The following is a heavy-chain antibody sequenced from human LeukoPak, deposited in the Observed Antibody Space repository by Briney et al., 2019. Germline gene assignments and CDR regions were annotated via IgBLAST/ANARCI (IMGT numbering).Heavy chain of an antibody. D-gene: IGHD5-12*01. Sequence: SETLSLTCAVSGGSLSPHYWSWIRRPLGKGLEWIGEINSRGTTNYSPSLRGRATISVDTSKNQFSLRLTSVTAADTAMYYCARVPLWWLTPFDFWGQGTLATVSS. CDR3: ARVPLWWLTPFDF. CDR1: GGSLSPHY. V-gene: IGHV4-34*01. J-gene: IGHJ4*02. CDR2: INSRGTT.